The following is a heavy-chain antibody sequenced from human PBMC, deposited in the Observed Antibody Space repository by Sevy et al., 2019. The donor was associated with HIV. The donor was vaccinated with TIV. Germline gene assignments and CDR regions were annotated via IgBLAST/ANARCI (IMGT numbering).Heavy chain of an antibody. J-gene: IGHJ4*02. CDR3: ARVRYNRVLYYFDY. CDR2: ISSRSSYT. D-gene: IGHD1-20*01. CDR1: GFIFSDYY. V-gene: IGHV3-11*06. Sequence: GGSLRLSCAASGFIFSDYYMSWIRQAPGKGLEWLSYISSRSSYTNYADSVKGRFTISRDNAKNSLYLQMNSLRVEDTAVYYCARVRYNRVLYYFDYWGQGTLVTVSS.